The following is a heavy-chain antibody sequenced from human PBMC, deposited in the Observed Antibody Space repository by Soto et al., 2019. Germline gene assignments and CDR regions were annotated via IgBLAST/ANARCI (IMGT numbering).Heavy chain of an antibody. Sequence: SETLSLTCTVSYDSISTYYWGWIRQPPGKGLEWIGYIFYTGTTKYNPSLKSRVTISLDTSKNQFSLKLSSVTAADTAVYYCARHYPIGNNWNYYDYWGQGTLVTVSS. J-gene: IGHJ4*02. CDR2: IFYTGTT. V-gene: IGHV4-59*08. CDR1: YDSISTYY. CDR3: ARHYPIGNNWNYYDY. D-gene: IGHD1-1*01.